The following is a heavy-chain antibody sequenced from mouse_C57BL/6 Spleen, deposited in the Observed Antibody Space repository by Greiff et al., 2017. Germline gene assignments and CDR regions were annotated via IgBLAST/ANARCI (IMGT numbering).Heavy chain of an antibody. Sequence: EVQLQQSGPGLVKPSHSLSVTCCVPGYSITSGYYWNWFRQFPGKKLEWMGYISYDGSNNYNPSLKTRFSITRDTSKYLFFLKLNSVSTADTAKYHGAIDYGRLADWGQRTLATVSA. CDR2: ISYDGSN. D-gene: IGHD1-2*01. CDR1: GYSITSGYY. V-gene: IGHV3-6*01. J-gene: IGHJ3*01. CDR3: AIDYGRLAD.